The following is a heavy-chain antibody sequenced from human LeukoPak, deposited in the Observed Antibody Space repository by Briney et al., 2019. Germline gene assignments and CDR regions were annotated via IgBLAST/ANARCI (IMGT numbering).Heavy chain of an antibody. J-gene: IGHJ4*02. Sequence: SVKVSCKASGGTFSSYAISWVRQAPGQGLEWMGRVIPIFGIANYAQKFQGRVTITADKSTSTAYMELSSLRSEDTAVYYCARDSYYDSSGYFPYYWGQGTLVTVSS. D-gene: IGHD3-22*01. CDR3: ARDSYYDSSGYFPYY. CDR2: VIPIFGIA. V-gene: IGHV1-69*04. CDR1: GGTFSSYA.